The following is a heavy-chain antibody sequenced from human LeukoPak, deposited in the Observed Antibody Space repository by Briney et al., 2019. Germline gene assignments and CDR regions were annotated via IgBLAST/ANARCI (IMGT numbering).Heavy chain of an antibody. CDR2: INHSGST. D-gene: IGHD2-2*01. CDR3: ARGRGVVVPAAIRGANWFDP. CDR1: GGSFSGYY. V-gene: IGHV4-34*01. J-gene: IGHJ5*02. Sequence: SENLSLTCAVYGGSFSGYYWSWIRQPPGKGLEWIGEINHSGSTNYNPSLKSRVTISVDTSKNQFSLKLSSVTAADTAVYYCARGRGVVVPAAIRGANWFDPWGQGTLVTVSS.